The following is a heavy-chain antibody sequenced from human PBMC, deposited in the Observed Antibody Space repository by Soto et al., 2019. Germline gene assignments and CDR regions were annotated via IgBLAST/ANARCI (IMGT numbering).Heavy chain of an antibody. V-gene: IGHV4-30-4*01. Sequence: QVQLQESGPGLVKPSQTLSLTCTVSGGSINTVNYFWSWIRQSPDKGLEWIGPIYNGGTAYNNPSLTSRVTRSVDTSNNQFSLKLSSGSAADTAVYYCARGPSGDKVDYWGQGTLVTVSS. CDR3: ARGPSGDKVDY. J-gene: IGHJ4*02. D-gene: IGHD7-27*01. CDR2: IYNGGTA. CDR1: GGSINTVNYF.